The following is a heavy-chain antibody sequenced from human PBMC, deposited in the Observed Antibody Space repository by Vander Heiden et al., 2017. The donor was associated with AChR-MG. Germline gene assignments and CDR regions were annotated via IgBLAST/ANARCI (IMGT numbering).Heavy chain of an antibody. CDR2: IYYSGST. V-gene: IGHV4-59*08. J-gene: IGHJ3*02. D-gene: IGHD3-10*01. CDR3: ASHEVLYYYGSGSLDAFDI. CDR1: GGSISSYY. Sequence: QVQLQESGPGLVKPSETLSLTCTVSGGSISSYYWSWIRQPPGKGLEWIGYIYYSGSTNYNPSLKRRVTISVDTSKNQFSLKLSSVTAAETAVYYCASHEVLYYYGSGSLDAFDIWGQGTMVTVSS.